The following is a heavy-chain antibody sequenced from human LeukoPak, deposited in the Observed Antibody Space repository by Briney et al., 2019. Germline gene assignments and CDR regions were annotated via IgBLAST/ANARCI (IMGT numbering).Heavy chain of an antibody. V-gene: IGHV1-18*01. Sequence: GASVKVSCKASGYTFTSYGISWVRQAPGQGLEWMGWISAYNGNTNYAQKFQGRVTMTRDTSISTAYMELSRLRSDDTAVYYCARVVWTERYCSGGSCYSMRYYYYYMDVWGKGTTVTVSS. CDR3: ARVVWTERYCSGGSCYSMRYYYYYMDV. D-gene: IGHD2-15*01. CDR2: ISAYNGNT. J-gene: IGHJ6*03. CDR1: GYTFTSYG.